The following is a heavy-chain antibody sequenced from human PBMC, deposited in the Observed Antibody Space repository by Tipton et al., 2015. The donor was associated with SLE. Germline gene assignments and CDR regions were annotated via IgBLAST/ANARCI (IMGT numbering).Heavy chain of an antibody. CDR1: GYSISSGYY. D-gene: IGHD3-10*01. CDR3: VRDPFDYYGSGTAFDI. CDR2: IYHSGST. J-gene: IGHJ3*02. Sequence: TLSLTCAVSGYSISSGYYWGWIRQPPGKGLEWIGSIYHSGSTYYNPPLKSRVTISVDTSKNEFSLKLSSVTAADAAVYYCVRDPFDYYGSGTAFDIWGQGTMVTVSS. V-gene: IGHV4-38-2*02.